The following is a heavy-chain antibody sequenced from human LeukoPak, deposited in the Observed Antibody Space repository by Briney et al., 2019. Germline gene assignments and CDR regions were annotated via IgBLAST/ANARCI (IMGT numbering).Heavy chain of an antibody. J-gene: IGHJ6*03. CDR1: GGTFSSYA. CDR2: IIPIFGTA. Sequence: SVKVSCKASGGTFSSYAISWVRQAPGQGLEWMGGIIPIFGTANYAQKFQGRVTITADESTSTAYMELSSLRSEDTAVYYCARSPLVGATPSDYYYYMDVWGKGTTVTVSS. V-gene: IGHV1-69*13. CDR3: ARSPLVGATPSDYYYYMDV. D-gene: IGHD1-26*01.